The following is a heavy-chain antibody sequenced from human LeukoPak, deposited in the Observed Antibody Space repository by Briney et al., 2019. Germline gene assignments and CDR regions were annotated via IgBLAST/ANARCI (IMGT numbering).Heavy chain of an antibody. CDR1: GFTFDDYA. V-gene: IGHV3-9*01. CDR3: ARDRAELWFDP. Sequence: TGGSLRLSCAASGFTFDDYAMHWVRQAPGKGLEWVSGISWNSGSIGYADSVKGRFTISRDNSKNTLYLQMNSLRAEDTAVYYCARDRAELWFDPWGQGTLVTVSS. J-gene: IGHJ5*02. D-gene: IGHD1-1*01. CDR2: ISWNSGSI.